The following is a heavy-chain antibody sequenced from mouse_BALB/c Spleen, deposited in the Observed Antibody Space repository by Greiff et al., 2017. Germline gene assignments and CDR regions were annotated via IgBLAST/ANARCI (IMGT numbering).Heavy chain of an antibody. J-gene: IGHJ3*01. V-gene: IGHV5-12-2*01. D-gene: IGHD1-2*01. CDR1: GFTFSSST. CDR2: ISNGGGST. Sequence: EVHLVESGGGLVQPGGSLKLSCAASGFTFSSSTMSWVRQTPEKRLEWVAYISNGGGSTYYPDTVKGRFTISRDNAKNTLYLQMSSLKSEDTAMYYCARHFSHGYVFAYWGQGTLVTVSA. CDR3: ARHFSHGYVFAY.